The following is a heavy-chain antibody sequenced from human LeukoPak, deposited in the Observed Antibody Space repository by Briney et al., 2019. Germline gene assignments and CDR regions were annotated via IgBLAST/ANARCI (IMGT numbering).Heavy chain of an antibody. CDR3: VKDLALVIID. CDR1: GFTFSSYG. CDR2: IRYDGSNK. Sequence: GRSLRLSCAASGFTFSSYGMHWVRQAPGKGLEWVAFIRYDGSNKYYADSVKGRFTISRDNSKNTLYMQMNSLRAEDTAVYYCVKDLALVIIDWGQGTLVTVSS. D-gene: IGHD3-9*01. V-gene: IGHV3-30*02. J-gene: IGHJ4*02.